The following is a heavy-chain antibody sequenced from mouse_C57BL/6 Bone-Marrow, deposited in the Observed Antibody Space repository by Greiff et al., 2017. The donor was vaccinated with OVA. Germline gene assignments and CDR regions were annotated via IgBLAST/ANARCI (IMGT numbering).Heavy chain of an antibody. CDR1: GYTFTSYG. CDR3: ARWDYGRSYEGY. D-gene: IGHD1-1*01. V-gene: IGHV1-81*01. Sequence: QVHVKQSGAELARPGASVKLSCKASGYTFTSYGISWVKQRTGQGLEWIGEIYPRSGNTYYNEKFKGKATLTADKSSSTAYMELRSLTSEDSAVYFCARWDYGRSYEGYWGQGTTLTVSS. J-gene: IGHJ2*01. CDR2: IYPRSGNT.